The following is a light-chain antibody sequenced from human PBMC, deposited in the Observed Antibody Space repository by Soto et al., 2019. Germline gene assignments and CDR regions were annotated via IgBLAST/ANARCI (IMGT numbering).Light chain of an antibody. Sequence: EVVLTQSPATLSLSPGERATLSCRASQSVSSSLAWYQQKPGQAPRLLIYDAFNRATGIPARFSGSGSGTDFTLTISSLEPEDFAVYYWQQRSNWPLTFGGGTKVEIK. CDR2: DAF. V-gene: IGKV3-11*01. CDR1: QSVSSS. CDR3: QQRSNWPLT. J-gene: IGKJ4*01.